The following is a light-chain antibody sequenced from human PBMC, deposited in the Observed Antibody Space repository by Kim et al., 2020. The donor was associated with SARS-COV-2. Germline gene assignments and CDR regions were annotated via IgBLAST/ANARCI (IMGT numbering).Light chain of an antibody. Sequence: SYELTQPPSVSVAPGKTVRVSCGGNSIGSKSVHWYQQKSGQAPVLVIYYDSDRPSGIPERFSGSNSGNTATLTISRVEAGDEADYYCQVWDSSSDHRVVF. V-gene: IGLV3-21*04. CDR3: QVWDSSSDHRVV. J-gene: IGLJ2*01. CDR1: SIGSKS. CDR2: YDS.